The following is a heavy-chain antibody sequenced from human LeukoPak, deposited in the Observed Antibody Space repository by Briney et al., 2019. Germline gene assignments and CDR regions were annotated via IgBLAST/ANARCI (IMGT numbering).Heavy chain of an antibody. CDR2: ISPTGSTI. V-gene: IGHV3-48*03. CDR1: GFTFSSYE. J-gene: IGHJ4*02. D-gene: IGHD3-9*01. CDR3: AKVPIRYFDWLPPSPSYYFDY. Sequence: GGSLRLSCAASGFTFSSYEMNWVRQAPGKGLEWVSYISPTGSTIYYADSVKGRFTISRDNAKNSLYLQMNSLRAEDTALYYCAKVPIRYFDWLPPSPSYYFDYWGQGTLVTVSS.